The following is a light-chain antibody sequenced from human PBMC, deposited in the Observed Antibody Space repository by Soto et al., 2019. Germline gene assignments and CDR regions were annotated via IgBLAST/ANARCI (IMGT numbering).Light chain of an antibody. V-gene: IGKV1-5*01. Sequence: DIPMTQSPSTVSASVGDRITITCRASKSISSWLAWYQQKPGKAPYLLIYDASNLESGVPSWCSGRGSGTEFTLIISSLQYDDFATYYCQEYSSYRTFGQGTKVDI. J-gene: IGKJ1*01. CDR1: KSISSW. CDR3: QEYSSYRT. CDR2: DAS.